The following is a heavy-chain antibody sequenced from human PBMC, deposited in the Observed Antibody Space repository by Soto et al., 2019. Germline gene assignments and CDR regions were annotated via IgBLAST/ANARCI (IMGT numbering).Heavy chain of an antibody. Sequence: EVQLLESGGGLVQPGGSLRLSCAASGFTFSSYAMSWVRQAPGKGLEWVSAIGGSGGSTYFADSVKGRFPISGDNSKNTLYLQMNSLRAEDTAVYYCARERRYRSGGTCYSDYWGQGTLVTVSS. CDR1: GFTFSSYA. CDR2: IGGSGGST. V-gene: IGHV3-23*01. CDR3: ARERRYRSGGTCYSDY. J-gene: IGHJ4*02. D-gene: IGHD2-15*01.